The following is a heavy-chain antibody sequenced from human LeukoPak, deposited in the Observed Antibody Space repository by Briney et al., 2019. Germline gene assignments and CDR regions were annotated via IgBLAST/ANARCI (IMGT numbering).Heavy chain of an antibody. J-gene: IGHJ6*03. V-gene: IGHV3-15*01. D-gene: IGHD3-10*01. Sequence: GGSLRLSCAASGFTFSNAWMSWVRQAPGKGLEWVGRIKSKTDGGTTDYAAPVKGRFTISRDDSKNTVYLQMNSLKTEDTAVYYCGVYYYYYMDVWGKGTTVTVSS. CDR2: IKSKTDGGTT. CDR1: GFTFSNAW. CDR3: GVYYYYYMDV.